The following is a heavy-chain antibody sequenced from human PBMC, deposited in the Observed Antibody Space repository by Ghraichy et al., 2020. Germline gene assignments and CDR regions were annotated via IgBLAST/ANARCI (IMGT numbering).Heavy chain of an antibody. Sequence: SETLSLTCTVSGASISSYYWSWIRQPPGKGLEWIGYIYLSGNTYYNPSLKSRVTISLDTSKKQFSLRLSSVTAADTAVYYCARVPLYYRDTSDYYLWRFDYWGPGTLVTVSS. J-gene: IGHJ4*02. V-gene: IGHV4-59*01. CDR1: GASISSYY. D-gene: IGHD3-22*01. CDR2: IYLSGNT. CDR3: ARVPLYYRDTSDYYLWRFDY.